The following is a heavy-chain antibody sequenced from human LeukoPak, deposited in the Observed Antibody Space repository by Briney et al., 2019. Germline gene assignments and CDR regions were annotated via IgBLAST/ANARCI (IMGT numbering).Heavy chain of an antibody. CDR2: IRSKAFGGTP. J-gene: IGHJ4*02. D-gene: IGHD4/OR15-4a*01. CDR1: GFTFSRYW. CDR3: TRALTESGAKYFSDS. V-gene: IGHV3-49*04. Sequence: GGSLRLSCAASGFTFSRYWMHWVRQAPGKGLVWVSLIRSKAFGGTPEYGASVKDRFIVSRDDSQRIAYLQMNNLKTEDTAVYYCTRALTESGAKYFSDSWGQGTLVTVSS.